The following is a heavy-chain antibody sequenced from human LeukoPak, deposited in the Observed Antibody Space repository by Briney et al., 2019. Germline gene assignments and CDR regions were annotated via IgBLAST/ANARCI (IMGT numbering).Heavy chain of an antibody. Sequence: PGGSLRLSCTASGFPFSNYWMHWVRQGPGKGLEWVSRIYSDGSSTTYADSVKGRFTISRDNAKNTLYLQMSRLRVEDTAVYYCARTFGSGRYPGDWFDPWGQGTLVTVSS. CDR2: IYSDGSST. J-gene: IGHJ5*02. V-gene: IGHV3-74*01. CDR3: ARTFGSGRYPGDWFDP. D-gene: IGHD6-19*01. CDR1: GFPFSNYW.